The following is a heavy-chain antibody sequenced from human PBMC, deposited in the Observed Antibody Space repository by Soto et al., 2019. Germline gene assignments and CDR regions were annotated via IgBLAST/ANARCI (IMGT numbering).Heavy chain of an antibody. CDR3: ARGYSSSSAAFDY. CDR1: GFTFSSYA. Sequence: QVQLVESGGGVVQPGASLRLSCAASGFTFSSYAMHWVRQAPGKGLEWVAVISYDASNKYYADSVKGRFTISRDNSKNTLYLQVNSLRAEDTAVYYCARGYSSSSAAFDYWGQGTLVTVSS. V-gene: IGHV3-30-3*01. J-gene: IGHJ4*02. CDR2: ISYDASNK. D-gene: IGHD6-13*01.